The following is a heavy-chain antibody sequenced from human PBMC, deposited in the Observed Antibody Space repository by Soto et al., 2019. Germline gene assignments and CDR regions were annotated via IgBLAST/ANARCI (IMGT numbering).Heavy chain of an antibody. V-gene: IGHV5-51*01. CDR1: GYSFTSYW. J-gene: IGHJ6*02. CDR3: ARFAMAEQEYYYYGMDV. CDR2: IYPGDSDT. D-gene: IGHD2-2*01. Sequence: GESLKISCKGSGYSFTSYWIGWVRQMPGKGLEWMGIIYPGDSDTRYSPSFQGQVTISADKSISTAYLQWSSLKASDTAMYYCARFAMAEQEYYYYGMDVWGQGTTVTVSS.